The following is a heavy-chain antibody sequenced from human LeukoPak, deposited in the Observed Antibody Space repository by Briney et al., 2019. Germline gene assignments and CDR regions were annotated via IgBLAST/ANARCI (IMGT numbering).Heavy chain of an antibody. J-gene: IGHJ4*02. Sequence: ASVKVSCKASGYTFTSYAMHWVRQAPGQRLEWMGWINAGNGNTNYAQKLQGRVTMTTDTSTSTAYMELRSLRSDDTAVYYCARDLRTYYDFWSGYFYYFDYWGQGTLVTVSS. CDR1: GYTFTSYA. CDR2: INAGNGNT. V-gene: IGHV1-3*01. CDR3: ARDLRTYYDFWSGYFYYFDY. D-gene: IGHD3-3*01.